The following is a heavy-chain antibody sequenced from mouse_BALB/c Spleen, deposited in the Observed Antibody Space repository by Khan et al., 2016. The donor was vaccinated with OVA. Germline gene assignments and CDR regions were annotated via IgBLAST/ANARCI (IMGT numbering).Heavy chain of an antibody. D-gene: IGHD2-10*02. V-gene: IGHV2-6-4*01. CDR3: ARKKYGNYVSMDY. Sequence: QVQLKESGPGLVAPSQSLSITCTVSGFSLSRYSVHWVRQPPGKGLEWLGMIWSGGSTDYNSALKSRLSISKDNSKSQVFLKMNSLQTYDTAMYYCARKKYGNYVSMDYWGQGTSVTVSS. J-gene: IGHJ4*01. CDR1: GFSLSRYS. CDR2: IWSGGST.